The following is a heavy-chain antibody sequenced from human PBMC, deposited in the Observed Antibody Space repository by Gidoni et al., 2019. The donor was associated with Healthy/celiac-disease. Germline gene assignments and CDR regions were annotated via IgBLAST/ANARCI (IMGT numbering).Heavy chain of an antibody. J-gene: IGHJ6*02. CDR1: GYTFTSYD. D-gene: IGHD3-3*01. V-gene: IGHV1-8*01. CDR2: MNPNSGNT. CDR3: ARERGVDFWSGYFHPKAGGMDV. Sequence: QVQLVQSGAEVKKPGASVKVSCTASGYTFTSYDINWVRQATGQGLEWMGWMNPNSGNTGYAQKFQGRVTMTRNTSISTAYMELSSLRSEDTAVYYCARERGVDFWSGYFHPKAGGMDVWGQGTTVTVSS.